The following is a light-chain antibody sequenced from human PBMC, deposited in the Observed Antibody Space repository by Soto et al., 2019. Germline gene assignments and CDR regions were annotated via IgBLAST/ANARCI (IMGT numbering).Light chain of an antibody. V-gene: IGKV1-5*03. CDR1: QSSSIW. Sequence: DIHMTQSPSTLSASVGDRVTITCRASQSSSIWLAWYQQKPGKAPNLLIYKTPSLDSGVPTRFSGSGSGTRLTLTMRRQQPDDLATYYCPHYDDYSWTFGHGTKLELK. J-gene: IGKJ1*01. CDR2: KTP. CDR3: PHYDDYSWT.